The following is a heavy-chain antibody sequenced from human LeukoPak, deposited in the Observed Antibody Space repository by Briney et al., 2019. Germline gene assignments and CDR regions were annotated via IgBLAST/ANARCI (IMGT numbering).Heavy chain of an antibody. J-gene: IGHJ4*02. CDR3: ARDGGDCSSTSCYYFDY. CDR2: ISSSSSYI. CDR1: GFTFSSYS. Sequence: PGGSLRLSCAASGFTFSSYSMNWVRQAPGKGLEWVSSISSSSSYIYYADSVKGRFTISRDNAKNSLYLQMNSLRAEDTAVYYCARDGGDCSSTSCYYFDYWGQGTLVTVSS. D-gene: IGHD2-2*01. V-gene: IGHV3-21*01.